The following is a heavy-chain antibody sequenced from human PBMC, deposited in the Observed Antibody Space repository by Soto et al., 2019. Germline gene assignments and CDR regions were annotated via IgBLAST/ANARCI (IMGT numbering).Heavy chain of an antibody. V-gene: IGHV3-9*01. CDR2: ISYNRDSR. Sequence: EVQLVESGGGSVQPGMSLRLACSTSGFLFNEYAMHWVRQAPGKGLEGVAGISYNRDSRDYGGSVRGRFTIFRDNTKNSVYLQMNRLRFEDTAFYYCAKDIRGVSAAGFGAWGQGTLVTVSS. J-gene: IGHJ5*02. CDR3: AKDIRGVSAAGFGA. D-gene: IGHD3-10*01. CDR1: GFLFNEYA.